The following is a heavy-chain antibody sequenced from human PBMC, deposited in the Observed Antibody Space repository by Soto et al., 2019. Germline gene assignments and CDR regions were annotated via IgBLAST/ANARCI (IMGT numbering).Heavy chain of an antibody. V-gene: IGHV1-18*01. CDR2: VSAYNGER. Sequence: QVQLVQSGAEVKKPGASVKVSCKASGYTFTNYVLNWVRQAPGQGLEWLGWVSAYNGERRYAQRVQARVIMTTDTSTTTAYMELRSLRSDDTAVSYCSRGTSIPASGDYWGQGTLVTVSS. CDR1: GYTFTNYV. CDR3: SRGTSIPASGDY. J-gene: IGHJ4*01. D-gene: IGHD6-6*01.